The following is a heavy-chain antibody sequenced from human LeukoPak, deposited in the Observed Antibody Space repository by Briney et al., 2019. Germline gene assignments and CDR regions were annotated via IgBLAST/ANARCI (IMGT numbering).Heavy chain of an antibody. CDR3: AADRKGSGANDY. CDR2: IVVGSGNT. J-gene: IGHJ4*02. CDR1: GFTFTSSA. D-gene: IGHD3-3*01. Sequence: SVKVSCKASGFTFTSSAMQWVRRARGQRLEWIGWIVVGSGNTNYAQKFQERVTITRDMSTSTAYMELSSLRSEDTAVYYCAADRKGSGANDYWGQGTLVTVSS. V-gene: IGHV1-58*02.